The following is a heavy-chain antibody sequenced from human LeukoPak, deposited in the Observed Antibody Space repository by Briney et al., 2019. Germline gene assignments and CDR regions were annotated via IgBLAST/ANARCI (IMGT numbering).Heavy chain of an antibody. J-gene: IGHJ4*01. CDR1: GGSFSVYG. Sequence: PSETLSLTFIVSGGSFSVYGCGWIRQPPGKGLEWIGEINHSGSTNYNPSLKTRVTISLDRSKDQFSLKLTSVAAAETAVYYCTRGKPETVFDSWGRGTLVTVSS. CDR3: TRGKPETVFDS. V-gene: IGHV4-34*01. CDR2: INHSGST.